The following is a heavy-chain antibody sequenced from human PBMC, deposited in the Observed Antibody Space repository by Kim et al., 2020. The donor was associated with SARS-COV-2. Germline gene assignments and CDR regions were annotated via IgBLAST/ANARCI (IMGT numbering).Heavy chain of an antibody. CDR2: IKSKTDGGTT. J-gene: IGHJ4*02. CDR1: GFTFSNAW. Sequence: GGSLRLSCAASGFTFSNAWMSWVRQAPGKGLEWVGRIKSKTDGGTTDYAAPVKGRFTISRDDSKNTLYLQMNSLKTEDTAVYYCTTDPDYYDSSGYYSWGQGTLVTVSS. CDR3: TTDPDYYDSSGYYS. V-gene: IGHV3-15*01. D-gene: IGHD3-22*01.